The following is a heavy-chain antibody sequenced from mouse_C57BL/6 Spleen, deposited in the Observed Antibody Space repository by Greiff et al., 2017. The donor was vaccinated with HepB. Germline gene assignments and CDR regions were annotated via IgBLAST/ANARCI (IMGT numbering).Heavy chain of an antibody. CDR3: TRDKDYLFDY. J-gene: IGHJ2*01. CDR1: GFTFSDYY. V-gene: IGHV5-16*01. D-gene: IGHD1-3*01. Sequence: EVKVVESEGGLVQPGSSMKLSCTASGFTFSDYYMAWVCQVPEKGLEWVANINYDGSSTYYLNSLKSRFIISRDNAKNILYLQMSTLKSEDTATYYCTRDKDYLFDYWGQSTTLTVSS. CDR2: INYDGSST.